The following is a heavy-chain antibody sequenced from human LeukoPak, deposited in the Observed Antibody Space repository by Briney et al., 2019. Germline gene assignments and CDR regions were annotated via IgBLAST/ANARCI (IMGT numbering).Heavy chain of an antibody. V-gene: IGHV1-46*01. CDR3: ARVSYYDSSGYYYYYYMDV. CDR2: INPSGGST. Sequence: GASVKVSCKASGYTFTSYYMHWVRQAPGQGLEWMGIINPSGGSTSYAQKFQGRVTITADESTSTAYMELSSLRSEDTAVYYCARVSYYDSSGYYYYYYMDVWGKGTTVTISS. D-gene: IGHD3-22*01. CDR1: GYTFTSYY. J-gene: IGHJ6*03.